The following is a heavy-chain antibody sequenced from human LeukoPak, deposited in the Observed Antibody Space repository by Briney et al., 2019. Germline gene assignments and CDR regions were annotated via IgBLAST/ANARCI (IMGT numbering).Heavy chain of an antibody. D-gene: IGHD3-16*01. CDR3: ATHGGVRAWFDP. J-gene: IGHJ5*02. CDR1: GGSFSGYY. Sequence: SETLSLTCAVYGGSFSGYYWSWIRQPPGKGLEWIGEINHSGSTNYNPSLKSRVTISVDTSKNQFSLKLSSVTAADTAVFYCATHGGVRAWFDPWGQGTLVTVSS. V-gene: IGHV4-34*01. CDR2: INHSGST.